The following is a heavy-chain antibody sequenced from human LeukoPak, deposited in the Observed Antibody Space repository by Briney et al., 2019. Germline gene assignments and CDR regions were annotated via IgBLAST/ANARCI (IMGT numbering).Heavy chain of an antibody. J-gene: IGHJ4*02. CDR2: ISGSGGST. CDR3: ANPGIGSDIGY. D-gene: IGHD2-21*02. V-gene: IGHV3-23*01. Sequence: GGSLRLSCATSGFIFSSYWMCWVRQAPGKGLEWASAISGSGGSTYYADSVKGRFTISRDNSKNTLYLQMNSLRAEDTAVYYCANPGIGSDIGYWGQGTLVTVSS. CDR1: GFIFSSYW.